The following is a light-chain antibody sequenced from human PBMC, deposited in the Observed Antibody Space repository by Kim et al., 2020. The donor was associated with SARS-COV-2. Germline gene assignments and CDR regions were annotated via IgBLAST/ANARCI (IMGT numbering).Light chain of an antibody. CDR1: HDISTY. CDR3: QQYHTYPWT. J-gene: IGKJ1*01. CDR2: AAS. V-gene: IGKV1-8*01. Sequence: ASTGDRVTITCRASHDISTYLAWYQQKPGKAPKLLIYAASFLQSGVPSRLSGSGSGTDFTLTISRLQSEDFATYYCQQYHTYPWTFGQGTKVDIK.